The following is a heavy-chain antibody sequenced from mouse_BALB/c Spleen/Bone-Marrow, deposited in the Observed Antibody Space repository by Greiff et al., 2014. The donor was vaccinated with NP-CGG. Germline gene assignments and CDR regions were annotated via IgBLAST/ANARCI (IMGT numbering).Heavy chain of an antibody. Sequence: VHVKQSGAELVKPGASVKLSCTASGFNIKDTYMHWVKQRPEQGLEWIGRIDPANGNTKYDPKFQGKATITADTSSNIAYLQLSSLTSEDTAVYYCAIYYGNYYAMDYWGQGTSVTVSS. CDR2: IDPANGNT. CDR3: AIYYGNYYAMDY. V-gene: IGHV14-3*02. D-gene: IGHD2-1*01. J-gene: IGHJ4*01. CDR1: GFNIKDTY.